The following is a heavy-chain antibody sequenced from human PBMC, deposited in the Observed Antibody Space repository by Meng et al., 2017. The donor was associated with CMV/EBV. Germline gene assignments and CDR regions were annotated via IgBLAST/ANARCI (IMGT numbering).Heavy chain of an antibody. CDR3: ARFWSGYYKRGMDV. D-gene: IGHD3-3*01. V-gene: IGHV1-18*01. CDR2: ISAYNGNT. J-gene: IGHJ6*02. Sequence: ASVKVSCKASGGTFSSYAISWVRQAPGQGLEWMGWISAYNGNTNYAQKLQGRVTMTTDTSTSTAYMELRSLRSDDTAVYYCARFWSGYYKRGMDVWGQGTTVTVSS. CDR1: GGTFSSYA.